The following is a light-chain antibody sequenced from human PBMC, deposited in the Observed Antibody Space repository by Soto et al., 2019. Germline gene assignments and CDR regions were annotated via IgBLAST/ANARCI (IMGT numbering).Light chain of an antibody. CDR2: DAS. CDR1: QSIGNW. V-gene: IGKV1-5*01. J-gene: IGKJ1*01. CDR3: QQYNSYRT. Sequence: DVQLTQAPSTLLAAVGDSVPITFRASQSIGNWLAWYQQKPGKAPNLLIYDASTLENGVPSRFSGSASGTEFTLTISSLQPDDCATCYCQQYNSYRTFGQGTKVDI.